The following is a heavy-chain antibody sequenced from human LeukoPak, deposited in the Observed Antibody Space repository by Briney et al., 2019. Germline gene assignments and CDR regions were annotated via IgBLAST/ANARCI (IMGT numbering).Heavy chain of an antibody. V-gene: IGHV3-23*01. Sequence: GRSLRLSCAAAGFSFNSYAMNWVRQAPGKGLERVSAISITVSHTYYADSVKGRFTISRDNPKSTLYLQINSLRAEDTAVYYCAKPDDYGHYYNGMDVWGQGTTVIVSS. CDR1: GFSFNSYA. D-gene: IGHD4-17*01. CDR3: AKPDDYGHYYNGMDV. CDR2: ISITVSHT. J-gene: IGHJ6*02.